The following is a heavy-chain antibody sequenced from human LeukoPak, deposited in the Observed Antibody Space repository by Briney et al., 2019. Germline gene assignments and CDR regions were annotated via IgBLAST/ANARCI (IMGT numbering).Heavy chain of an antibody. D-gene: IGHD6-19*01. CDR3: ARDHGTGWPFDY. Sequence: PGGSLRLSCAASGFTVGSYSMSWVRQAPGKGLEWVSIIYSGGSTYYADSVKGRFTISRDNSKNTLYLQMNSLRAEDTAVYYCARDHGTGWPFDYWGQGTLVTVSS. CDR2: IYSGGST. V-gene: IGHV3-66*01. CDR1: GFTVGSYS. J-gene: IGHJ4*02.